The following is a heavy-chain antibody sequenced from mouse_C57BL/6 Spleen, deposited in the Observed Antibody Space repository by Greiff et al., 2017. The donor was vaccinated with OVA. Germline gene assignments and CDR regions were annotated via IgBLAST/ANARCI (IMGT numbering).Heavy chain of an antibody. Sequence: EVKLVESGGGLVQPGGSMKLSCVASGFTFSNYWMNWVRQSPEKGLEWVAQIRLKSDNYATHYAASVKGRFTISRDDSKSSVYLQMNNLRAEDTGIYCCTESDYGAWFAYWGQGTLVTVSA. J-gene: IGHJ3*01. CDR3: TESDYGAWFAY. V-gene: IGHV6-3*01. D-gene: IGHD2-4*01. CDR2: IRLKSDNYAT. CDR1: GFTFSNYW.